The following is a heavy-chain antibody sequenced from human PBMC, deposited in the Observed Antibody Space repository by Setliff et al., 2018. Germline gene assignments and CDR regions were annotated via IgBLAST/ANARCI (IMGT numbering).Heavy chain of an antibody. J-gene: IGHJ5*02. CDR1: GGSITSGRYY. CDR3: ARPQPRSGGNCFDP. CDR2: IHYSENT. D-gene: IGHD3-10*01. Sequence: PSETLSLTCTVSGGSITSGRYYWGWIRQPPGQGLEWIASIHYSENTYYNPSLKTRVTISVDTSKNQFSLKLSFVTAADTAVYCCARPQPRSGGNCFDPWGQGTLVTVSS. V-gene: IGHV4-39*01.